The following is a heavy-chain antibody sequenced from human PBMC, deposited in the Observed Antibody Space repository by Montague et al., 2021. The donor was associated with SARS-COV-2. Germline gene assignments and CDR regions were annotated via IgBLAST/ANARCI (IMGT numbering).Heavy chain of an antibody. J-gene: IGHJ4*02. V-gene: IGHV4-34*01. CDR1: GGSFSDYF. CDR2: INHRGTS. D-gene: IGHD3-22*01. CDR3: ARGRQHFNMIVVVMTRGGYYFDD. Sequence: SETLSLTCAVYGGSFSDYFWTWIRQPPGKGLEWIGEINHRGTSNYNPSLKSRVSISVDTSKNQFSLYLGSVTAADTAVYYCARGRQHFNMIVVVMTRGGYYFDDWGQGTLVTVST.